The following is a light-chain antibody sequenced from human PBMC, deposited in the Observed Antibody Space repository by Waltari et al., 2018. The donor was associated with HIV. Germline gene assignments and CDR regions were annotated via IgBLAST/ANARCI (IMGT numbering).Light chain of an antibody. Sequence: QSVLTQPPSASGTPGQRVTIACSGSNSNIGSNTVNWNKQVPGTDPKLLDCDNHGRPSGVPDRFSGSKSGSSAFLAIRGLQSEDDGDYYCAAWDGSLLGVLFGGGTKLTVL. J-gene: IGLJ2*01. CDR2: DNH. CDR1: NSNIGSNT. CDR3: AAWDGSLLGVL. V-gene: IGLV1-44*01.